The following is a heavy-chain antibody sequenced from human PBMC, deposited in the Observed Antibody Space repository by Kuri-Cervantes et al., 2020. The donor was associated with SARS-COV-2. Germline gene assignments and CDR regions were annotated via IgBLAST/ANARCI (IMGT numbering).Heavy chain of an antibody. CDR1: GGTFGSYA. CDR2: IIPIFGTA. D-gene: IGHD6-13*01. Sequence: SVKVSCKASGGTFGSYAISWVRQAPGQGLEWMGGIIPIFGTANYAQKFQGRVTITADESTSTAYMELSSLRSEDTAVYYCASGAAAVNDAFDIWGQGTMVTVSS. CDR3: ASGAAAVNDAFDI. J-gene: IGHJ3*02. V-gene: IGHV1-69*13.